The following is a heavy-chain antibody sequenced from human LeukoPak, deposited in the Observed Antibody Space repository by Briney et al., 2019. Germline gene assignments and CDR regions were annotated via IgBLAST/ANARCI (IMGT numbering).Heavy chain of an antibody. V-gene: IGHV5-51*01. Sequence: GASLQISCKGSGSSFTSYWIGWVRRLPGKGLEWMGIVYPGDSDTRYSPSFQGQVTISADKSISTAYLQWSSLKASDTAMYYCARLHYDSSGFDYWGQGTLVTVSS. CDR3: ARLHYDSSGFDY. CDR1: GSSFTSYW. J-gene: IGHJ4*02. D-gene: IGHD3-22*01. CDR2: VYPGDSDT.